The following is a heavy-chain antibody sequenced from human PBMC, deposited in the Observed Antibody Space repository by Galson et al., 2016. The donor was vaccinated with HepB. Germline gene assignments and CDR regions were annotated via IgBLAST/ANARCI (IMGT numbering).Heavy chain of an antibody. CDR3: ARGLIALQRNFFDY. CDR1: GDSVSSNSVV. J-gene: IGHJ4*02. D-gene: IGHD3-16*02. CDR2: TYYRSEWFN. V-gene: IGHV6-1*01. Sequence: CAISGDSVSSNSVVWNWIRQSPSRGLEWLGRTYYRSEWFNEYADSVKSRITINADTSMNHFSLLLNSVTPEDTAVYYCARGLIALQRNFFDYWGQGTLVTVSS.